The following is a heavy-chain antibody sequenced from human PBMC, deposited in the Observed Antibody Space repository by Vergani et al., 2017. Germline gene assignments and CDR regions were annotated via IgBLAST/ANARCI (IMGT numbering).Heavy chain of an antibody. V-gene: IGHV3-23*01. CDR3: ENVFVIVLAAIV. CDR2: ISGSGGST. CDR1: GFTFSSYS. Sequence: EVQLLESGGGLVQPGGSLRLSCAASGFTFSSYSMSWVRQAPGKGLEWVSAISGSGGSTYYADSVKGRFTISRDNSKNTLYLQMNSLRAEDTAIFYCENVFVIVLAAIVWGQGTLVTVS. J-gene: IGHJ4*02. D-gene: IGHD2-2*01.